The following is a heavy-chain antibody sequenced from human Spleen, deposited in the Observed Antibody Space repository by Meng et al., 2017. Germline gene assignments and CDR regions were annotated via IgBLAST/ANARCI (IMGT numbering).Heavy chain of an antibody. J-gene: IGHJ3*02. V-gene: IGHV1-69*05. D-gene: IGHD6-13*01. CDR1: GGIFRSYA. Sequence: SVKVSCKASGGIFRSYAINWFRQAPGQGLEWMGGIIPMIGTAHYAQKLQGRVTMTTDTSTSTAYMELRSLRSDDAALYFCARDDPFSSSWFAFDIWGQGTLVTVSS. CDR3: ARDDPFSSSWFAFDI. CDR2: IIPMIGTA.